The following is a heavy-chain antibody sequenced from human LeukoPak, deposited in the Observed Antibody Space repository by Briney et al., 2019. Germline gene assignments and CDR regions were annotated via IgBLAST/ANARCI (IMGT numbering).Heavy chain of an antibody. Sequence: SETLSLTCTVSGGSVSSGSYYWSWIRQPPGKGLEWIGYIYYSGSTNYNPSLKSRVTISVDTSKNQFSLKLSSVTAADTAVYYFAGGGEGCTSFTAYYFDYWGQGTLVTVFS. V-gene: IGHV4-61*01. CDR3: AGGGEGCTSFTAYYFDY. D-gene: IGHD2-2*01. CDR1: GGSVSSGSYY. CDR2: IYYSGST. J-gene: IGHJ4*02.